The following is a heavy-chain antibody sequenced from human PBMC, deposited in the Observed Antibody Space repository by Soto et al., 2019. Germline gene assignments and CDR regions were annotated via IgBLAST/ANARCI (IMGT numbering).Heavy chain of an antibody. V-gene: IGHV4-4*02. CDR3: ARLRLNYDSSGYYQFGKYYYYGMDV. D-gene: IGHD3-22*01. CDR2: IYHSGST. CDR1: GGSIGSSNW. Sequence: SETLSLTCAVSGGSIGSSNWWSWVRQPPGKGLEWIGEIYHSGSTNYNPSLKSRVTISVDKSKNQFSLKLSSVTAADTAVYYSARLRLNYDSSGYYQFGKYYYYGMDVWGQGTTVTVSS. J-gene: IGHJ6*02.